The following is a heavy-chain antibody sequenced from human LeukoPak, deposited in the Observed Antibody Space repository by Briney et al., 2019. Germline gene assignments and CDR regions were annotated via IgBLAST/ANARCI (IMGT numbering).Heavy chain of an antibody. CDR1: GFTFSSEW. D-gene: IGHD3-3*02. Sequence: GGSLRLSCTASGFTFSSEWMSGVRQAPGKGLEWVANIKHDGSEMYYVDSVKGRFTISRDNAKSSLSLQMNSLRVEDTAVYYCARKNTLADWGQGTLVSVSP. CDR3: ARKNTLAD. CDR2: IKHDGSEM. J-gene: IGHJ4*02. V-gene: IGHV3-7*01.